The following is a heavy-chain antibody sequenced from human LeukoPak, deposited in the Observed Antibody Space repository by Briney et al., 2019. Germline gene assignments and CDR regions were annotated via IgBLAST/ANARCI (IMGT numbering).Heavy chain of an antibody. J-gene: IGHJ4*02. CDR3: ARGAVGATYYFDY. V-gene: IGHV4-4*09. CDR2: IYTSGRT. D-gene: IGHD1-26*01. Sequence: SETLSLTCTVSGVSISSYYWSWIRQPPGKGLEWIGYIYTSGRTNYNPSLKSRVTISVDTSKNQFSLKLSSATAADTAVYYCARGAVGATYYFDYWGQGTLVTVSS. CDR1: GVSISSYY.